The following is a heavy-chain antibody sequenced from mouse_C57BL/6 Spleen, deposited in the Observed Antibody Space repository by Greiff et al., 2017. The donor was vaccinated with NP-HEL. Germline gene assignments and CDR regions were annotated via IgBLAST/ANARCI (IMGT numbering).Heavy chain of an antibody. Sequence: VQLQQSGAELARPGASVKMSCKASGYTFTNYTMHWVKQRPGQGLEWIGYINPSSGYTKYNQKFKDKATLTADKSSSTAYMQLSSLTSEDSAVYYCARSRITTVVATEDYFDYWGQGTTLTVSS. CDR2: INPSSGYT. D-gene: IGHD1-1*01. J-gene: IGHJ2*01. CDR3: ARSRITTVVATEDYFDY. CDR1: GYTFTNYT. V-gene: IGHV1-4*01.